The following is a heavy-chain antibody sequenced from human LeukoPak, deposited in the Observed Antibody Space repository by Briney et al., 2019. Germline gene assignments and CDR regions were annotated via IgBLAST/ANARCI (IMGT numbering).Heavy chain of an antibody. CDR3: ASSSSWPSEGY. CDR1: GGSISSGGYS. CDR2: IYHSGST. J-gene: IGHJ4*02. Sequence: PSQTLSLTCAVSGGSISSGGYSWSWIRQPPGKGLEWIGYIYHSGSTYYNPSLKSRVTISVDRSKNQFSLKLSSVTAADTAVYYCASSSSWPSEGYWGQGTLVTVSS. D-gene: IGHD6-13*01. V-gene: IGHV4-30-2*01.